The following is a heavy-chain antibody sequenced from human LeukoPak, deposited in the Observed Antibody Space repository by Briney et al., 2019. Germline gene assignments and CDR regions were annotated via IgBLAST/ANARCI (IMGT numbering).Heavy chain of an antibody. CDR1: GFTFSSYA. Sequence: GGSLRLSCAASGFTFSSYAMSWVRQAPGKGLEWVSAISGSGGSTYYADSVKGRFTISRDNSKNTLYLQMNSLRAEDTAIYYCAIRSSAWYMDCWGQGTLVTVSS. D-gene: IGHD6-19*01. CDR2: ISGSGGST. J-gene: IGHJ4*02. V-gene: IGHV3-23*01. CDR3: AIRSSAWYMDC.